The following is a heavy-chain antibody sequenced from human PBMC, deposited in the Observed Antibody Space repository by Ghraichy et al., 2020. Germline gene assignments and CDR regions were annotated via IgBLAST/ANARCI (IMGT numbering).Heavy chain of an antibody. V-gene: IGHV3-30-3*01. CDR2: ISYDGSNK. J-gene: IGHJ6*02. CDR3: ARDHVLLWFGELLTYGMDV. Sequence: GESLNISCAASGFTFSSYAMHWVRQAPGKGLEWVAVISYDGSNKYYADSVKGRFTISRDNSKNTLYLQMNSLRAEDTAVYYCARDHVLLWFGELLTYGMDVWGQGTTVTVSS. D-gene: IGHD3-10*01. CDR1: GFTFSSYA.